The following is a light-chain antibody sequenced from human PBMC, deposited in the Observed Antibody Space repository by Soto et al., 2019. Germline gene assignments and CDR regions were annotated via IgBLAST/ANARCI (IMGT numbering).Light chain of an antibody. CDR3: ISYTVSRSYV. CDR1: SSDIGAYDH. Sequence: SVLTQPASVSGSPGQSITISCSGTSSDIGAYDHVAWFQQFPGKTPKLVIYSVSNRPSGVSYRFSGSKSGNTASLTISRLQADDEADYYCISYTVSRSYVFGPGTKVTVL. J-gene: IGLJ1*01. V-gene: IGLV2-14*01. CDR2: SVS.